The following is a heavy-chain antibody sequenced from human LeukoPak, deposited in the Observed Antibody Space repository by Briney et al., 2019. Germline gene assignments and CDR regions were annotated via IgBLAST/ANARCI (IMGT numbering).Heavy chain of an antibody. CDR3: VRDPDALDH. Sequence: AGGSLRLSCAASGFTFSRYSMNWVRQAPEKGLEWVSYIRSSGDITYYADSVKGRFTISRDSAKDSLYLQMNSLRDEDTAVYYCVRDPDALDHWGQGTLVTVSS. CDR1: GFTFSRYS. V-gene: IGHV3-48*02. J-gene: IGHJ4*02. CDR2: IRSSGDIT.